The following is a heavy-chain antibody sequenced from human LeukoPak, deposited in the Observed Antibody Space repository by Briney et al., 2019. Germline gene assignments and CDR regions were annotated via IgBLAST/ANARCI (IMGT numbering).Heavy chain of an antibody. CDR1: GGTFSSYA. CDR2: IIPIFGTA. CDR3: ARGGVTMVRGIYYYYYYMDV. V-gene: IGHV1-69*06. J-gene: IGHJ6*03. D-gene: IGHD3-10*01. Sequence: ASVKVSCKASGGTFSSYAISWVRQAPGQGLEWMGGIIPIFGTANYAQKFQGRVTITADKSTSTAYMELSSLRSEDTAVYYCARGGVTMVRGIYYYYYYMDVWGKGTTVTVSS.